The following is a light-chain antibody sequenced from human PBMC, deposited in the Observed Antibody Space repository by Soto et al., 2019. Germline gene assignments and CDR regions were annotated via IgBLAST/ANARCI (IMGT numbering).Light chain of an antibody. V-gene: IGLV1-51*01. J-gene: IGLJ1*01. Sequence: SVLTQPPSVSAAPGQKVTISCSGSNSNIGNNYVAWYQHLPGTAPKLLIFDTNNRPSGIPDRFSGSKSGTSATLAITGLQTGDEADYYCGTWDSSLSVYVFGTGTK. CDR1: NSNIGNNY. CDR3: GTWDSSLSVYV. CDR2: DTN.